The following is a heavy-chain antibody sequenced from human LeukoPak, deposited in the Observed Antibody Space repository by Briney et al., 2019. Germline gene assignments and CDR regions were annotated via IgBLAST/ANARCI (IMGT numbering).Heavy chain of an antibody. CDR3: ARAACSSTSCYYFDY. Sequence: PSETLSLTCAVSGGSISSGGYSWSWIRQPPGKGLEWIGYIYHSGSTYYNPSLKSRVTISVDRSKNQFSLKLSSVTAADTAVYYCARAACSSTSCYYFDYWGQGTLVTVSS. CDR2: IYHSGST. J-gene: IGHJ4*02. D-gene: IGHD2-2*01. CDR1: GGSISSGGYS. V-gene: IGHV4-30-2*01.